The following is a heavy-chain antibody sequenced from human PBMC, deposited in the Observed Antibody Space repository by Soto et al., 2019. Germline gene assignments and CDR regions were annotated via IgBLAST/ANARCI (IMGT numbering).Heavy chain of an antibody. Sequence: GASVKVSCKASGYTFTTYDINWLRQANGERLEWMGWMNPNSGNTGHAQKFQGRVSLTSDTSISTAYMELNSLRSEDTAVYYCARGHSDGPHSSGWTRILTYYFDYWGQGNLVTVSS. CDR2: MNPNSGNT. J-gene: IGHJ4*02. CDR1: GYTFTTYD. CDR3: ARGHSDGPHSSGWTRILTYYFDY. D-gene: IGHD6-19*01. V-gene: IGHV1-8*01.